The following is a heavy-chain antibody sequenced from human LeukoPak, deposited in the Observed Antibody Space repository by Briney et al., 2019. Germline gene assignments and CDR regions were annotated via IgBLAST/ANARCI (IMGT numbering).Heavy chain of an antibody. J-gene: IGHJ4*02. V-gene: IGHV3-9*03. D-gene: IGHD3-22*01. Sequence: GWSLRLSCAASGFTFDDYAMHWVRQAPGKGLDWVSGISWNSGSIGYAASVKGRFTISRDNAKNSLYLQMNSLRAEDMALYYCAKGGFGYDSSGYSDPYYFDYWGQGTLVTVSS. CDR3: AKGGFGYDSSGYSDPYYFDY. CDR1: GFTFDDYA. CDR2: ISWNSGSI.